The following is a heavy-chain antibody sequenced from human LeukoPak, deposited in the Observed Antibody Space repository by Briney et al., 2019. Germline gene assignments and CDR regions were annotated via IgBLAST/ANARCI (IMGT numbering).Heavy chain of an antibody. CDR2: ISAYNGNT. D-gene: IGHD1-26*01. J-gene: IGHJ4*02. V-gene: IGHV1-18*04. CDR1: GYTFTDYY. Sequence: GASVKVSCKASGYTFTDYYIHWVRQAPGQGLEWMGWISAYNGNTNYAQKLQGRVTMTTDTSTSTAYMELRSLRSDDTAVYYCARDLPRRWELLKGYDFDYWGRGTLVTVSS. CDR3: ARDLPRRWELLKGYDFDY.